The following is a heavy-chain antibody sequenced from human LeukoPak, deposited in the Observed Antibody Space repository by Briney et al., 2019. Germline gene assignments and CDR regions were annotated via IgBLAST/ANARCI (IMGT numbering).Heavy chain of an antibody. CDR3: ARGRGSGSYYFGVLKERSEYYFDY. CDR1: GGSFSGYY. J-gene: IGHJ4*02. CDR2: INHSGST. D-gene: IGHD3-10*01. Sequence: SENLSLTCAVYGGSFSGYYWSWIRQPPGKGLEWIGEINHSGSTNYNTSLKSRVTISVDTSKNQFSLKLSSVTAADTAVYYCARGRGSGSYYFGVLKERSEYYFDYWGQGTLVTVSS. V-gene: IGHV4-34*01.